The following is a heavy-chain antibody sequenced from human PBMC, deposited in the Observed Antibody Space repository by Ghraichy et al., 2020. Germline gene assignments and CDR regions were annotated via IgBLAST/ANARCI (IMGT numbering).Heavy chain of an antibody. J-gene: IGHJ4*02. CDR1: GFSFSIYA. V-gene: IGHV3-23*01. D-gene: IGHD3-3*01. Sequence: GGSLRLSCAASGFSFSIYAMTWVRQAPGKGLEWVSAISGSGSTNYADSVKGRFTISRDNSKNTLYLQMNSLRAEDTALYYCAKTHRITIFGVVSDCFDYWGLGTLVTVSS. CDR2: ISGSGST. CDR3: AKTHRITIFGVVSDCFDY.